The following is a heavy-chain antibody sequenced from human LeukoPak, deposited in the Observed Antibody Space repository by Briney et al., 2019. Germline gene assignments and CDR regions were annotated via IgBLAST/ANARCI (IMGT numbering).Heavy chain of an antibody. J-gene: IGHJ6*02. Sequence: SETLSLTCTVSGGSISSYYWSWIRQPPGKGLEWIGYIYYSGSTNYNPSLKSRVTISVDTSKNQFSLKLSSVTAADTAVYYCARCVGRRHDVLFFQYYGMDVWGQGTTVTVSS. CDR1: GGSISSYY. CDR2: IYYSGST. D-gene: IGHD2-21*01. V-gene: IGHV4-59*08. CDR3: ARCVGRRHDVLFFQYYGMDV.